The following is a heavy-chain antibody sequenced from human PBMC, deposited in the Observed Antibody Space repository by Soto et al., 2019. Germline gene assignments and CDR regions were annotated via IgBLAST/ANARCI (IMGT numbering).Heavy chain of an antibody. CDR2: INAGNGNT. Sequence: ASVKVSCKASGYTFTSYTMHWVRQAPGQRLEWMGWINAGNGNTKYSQKFQGRVTITRDTSASTAYMELSSLRSEETAVYYCARDRPEHYYGMDVWGQGTTATVSS. V-gene: IGHV1-3*01. D-gene: IGHD1-1*01. CDR3: ARDRPEHYYGMDV. J-gene: IGHJ6*02. CDR1: GYTFTSYT.